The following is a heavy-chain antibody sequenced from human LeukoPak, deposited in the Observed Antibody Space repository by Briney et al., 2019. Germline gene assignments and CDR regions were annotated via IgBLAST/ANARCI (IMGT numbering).Heavy chain of an antibody. V-gene: IGHV4-31*03. J-gene: IGHJ4*02. CDR3: ARAQYDFWSGYNDY. CDR1: GGSISSGGYY. CDR2: INYSGST. D-gene: IGHD3-3*01. Sequence: SETLSLTCTVSGGSISSGGYYWSWIRQHPGKGLEWIGYINYSGSTDYNPSLKSRVIISVDTSKNQFSLKLSSVTAADTAVYYCARAQYDFWSGYNDYWGQGTLVTVSS.